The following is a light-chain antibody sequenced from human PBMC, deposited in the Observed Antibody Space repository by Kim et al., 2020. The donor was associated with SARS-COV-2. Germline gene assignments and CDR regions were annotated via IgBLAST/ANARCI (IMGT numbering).Light chain of an antibody. Sequence: ASVGDRVTITCRASQSISSYLNWYQQKPGKAPKLLIYAASSLQSGVPSRFSGSGFGTDFTLTISSLQPEDFATYYCQQSYSTPLTFGGGTKVDIK. V-gene: IGKV1-39*01. CDR2: AAS. CDR1: QSISSY. CDR3: QQSYSTPLT. J-gene: IGKJ4*01.